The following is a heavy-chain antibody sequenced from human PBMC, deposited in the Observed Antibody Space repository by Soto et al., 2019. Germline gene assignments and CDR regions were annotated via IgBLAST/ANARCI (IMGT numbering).Heavy chain of an antibody. CDR1: GGTFSSYA. CDR3: AGIAAGYYDYGMDV. Sequence: EASVKVSCKASGGTFSSYAISWVRQAPGQGLEWMGGIIPIFGTANYAQKFQGRVTITADESTSTAYMELSSLRSEDTAVYYCAGIAAGYYDYGMDVWGQGTTVTVSS. J-gene: IGHJ6*02. CDR2: IIPIFGTA. D-gene: IGHD6-13*01. V-gene: IGHV1-69*13.